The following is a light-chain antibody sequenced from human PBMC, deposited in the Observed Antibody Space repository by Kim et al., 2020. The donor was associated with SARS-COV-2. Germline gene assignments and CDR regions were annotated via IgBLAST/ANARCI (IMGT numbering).Light chain of an antibody. CDR2: GAS. J-gene: IGKJ5*01. Sequence: EIVLTQSPGTLSLSPGERATLSCRASQSVTSSYLAWYQQKTGQAPRLLIYGASSRATGIPDRFSGSGFGTDFTLTISRLEPEDFAVYYCQQYGSSPVTFGQGTRLDIK. CDR3: QQYGSSPVT. V-gene: IGKV3-20*01. CDR1: QSVTSSY.